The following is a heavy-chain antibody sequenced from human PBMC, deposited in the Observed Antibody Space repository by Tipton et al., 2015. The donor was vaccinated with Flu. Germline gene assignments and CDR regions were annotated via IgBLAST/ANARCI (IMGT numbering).Heavy chain of an antibody. J-gene: IGHJ4*02. CDR3: ARGRTYYDFWSGYSSPYFDY. CDR1: GGSFSGYY. CDR2: INHSGST. V-gene: IGHV4-34*01. D-gene: IGHD3-3*01. Sequence: TLSLTCAVYGGSFSGYYWSWIRQPPGKGLEWIGEINHSGSTNYNPSLKSRVTISVDTSKNQFSLKLSSVTAADTAVYYCARGRTYYDFWSGYSSPYFDYWGQGTLVTVSS.